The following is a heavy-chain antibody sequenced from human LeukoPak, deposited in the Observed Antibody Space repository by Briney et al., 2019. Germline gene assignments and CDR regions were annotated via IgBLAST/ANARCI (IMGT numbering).Heavy chain of an antibody. CDR3: ARGGQLLTSDFDY. J-gene: IGHJ4*02. CDR2: IGAYNGNT. CDR1: GYTFIRYG. V-gene: IGHV1-18*01. Sequence: GASVKVSCKAAGYTFIRYGISWVRQAPGQGLEWMGWIGAYNGNTKNVQKFQGRVTMTTDTSTSIAYMELRSLRSDDTAVYYCARGGQLLTSDFDYWGQGTLVTVSS. D-gene: IGHD4-23*01.